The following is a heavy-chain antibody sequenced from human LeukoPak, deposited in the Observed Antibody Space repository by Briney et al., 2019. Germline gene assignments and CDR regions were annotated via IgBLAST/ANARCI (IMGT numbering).Heavy chain of an antibody. J-gene: IGHJ3*02. CDR3: AKDKGVHPRSAFDI. CDR1: GFTFDDYA. CDR2: ISWNSGSI. Sequence: GRSLRLSCAASGFTFDDYAMHWVRQAPGKGLEWVSGISWNSGSIGYADSVKGRFTISRDNAKNSLYLQMNSLRAEDTALYYCAKDKGVHPRSAFDIWGQGTMVTVSS. V-gene: IGHV3-9*01.